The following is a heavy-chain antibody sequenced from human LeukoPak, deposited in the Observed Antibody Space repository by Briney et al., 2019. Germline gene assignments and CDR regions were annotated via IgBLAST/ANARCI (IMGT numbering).Heavy chain of an antibody. CDR2: ISSSSSYI. V-gene: IGHV3-21*01. D-gene: IGHD3-9*01. CDR1: GFTFSSYS. Sequence: GGSLRLSCAASGFTFSSYSMNWVRQAPGKGLEWVSSISSSSSYIYYADSVKGRFTISRDNAKNSLYLQMNSLRAEDTAVYYCARSMSPGVEVLRPKPLDAFDIWGQGTMVTVSS. CDR3: ARSMSPGVEVLRPKPLDAFDI. J-gene: IGHJ3*02.